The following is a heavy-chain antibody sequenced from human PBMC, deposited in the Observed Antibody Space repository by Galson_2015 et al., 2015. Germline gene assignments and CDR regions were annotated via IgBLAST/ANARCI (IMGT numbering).Heavy chain of an antibody. Sequence: VKVSCKASGGTFSSYAISWVRQAPGQGLEWMGGIIPIFGTATYAQKFQGRVTITADESTSTAYMELSSLRSEDTAVYYCATPLRFLAEGAFDIWGQGTMVTVSS. CDR2: IIPIFGTA. V-gene: IGHV1-69*01. CDR3: ATPLRFLAEGAFDI. J-gene: IGHJ3*02. CDR1: GGTFSSYA. D-gene: IGHD3-3*01.